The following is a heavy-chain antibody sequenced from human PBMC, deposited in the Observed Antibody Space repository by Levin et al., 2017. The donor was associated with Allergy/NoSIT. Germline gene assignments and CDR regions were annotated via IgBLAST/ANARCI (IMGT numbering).Heavy chain of an antibody. J-gene: IGHJ4*02. CDR2: IRSKAYGGTT. D-gene: IGHD5-24*01. CDR1: GFTFGDYA. CDR3: TRVGERWLQFGLDY. Sequence: GESLKISCTASGFTFGDYAMSWFRQAPGKGLEWVGFIRSKAYGGTTEYAASVKGRFTISRDDSKSIAYLQMNSLKTEDTAVYYCTRVGERWLQFGLDYWGQGTLVTVSS. V-gene: IGHV3-49*03.